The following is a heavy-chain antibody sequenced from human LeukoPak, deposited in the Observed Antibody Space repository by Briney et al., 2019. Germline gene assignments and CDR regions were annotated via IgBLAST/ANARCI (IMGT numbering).Heavy chain of an antibody. D-gene: IGHD3-9*01. CDR3: ARDGLLFSGGAWFTDY. V-gene: IGHV1-18*01. J-gene: IGHJ4*02. Sequence: GASVKVSCKASGYTFTNYGINWVRQAPGQGLEWMGWISAYNGNTNSAQKLQGRVTMTTDTSTSTANMEVRSLRSDDTAVYYCARDGLLFSGGAWFTDYWGQGTLVTVSS. CDR1: GYTFTNYG. CDR2: ISAYNGNT.